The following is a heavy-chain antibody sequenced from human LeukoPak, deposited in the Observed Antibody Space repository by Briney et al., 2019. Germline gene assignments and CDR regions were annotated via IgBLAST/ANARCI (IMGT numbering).Heavy chain of an antibody. CDR3: ARGTLIQLWLIDY. CDR1: GFTFSSYA. D-gene: IGHD5-18*01. V-gene: IGHV3-30*07. Sequence: PGGSLRLSCAASGFTFSSYAIHWVRQAPGKGLEWVTVISNDGSKKSYADSVKGRFIISRDNSKNTVYLQMSSLRAEDTAVYYCARGTLIQLWLIDYWGQGTLVTVSS. J-gene: IGHJ4*02. CDR2: ISNDGSKK.